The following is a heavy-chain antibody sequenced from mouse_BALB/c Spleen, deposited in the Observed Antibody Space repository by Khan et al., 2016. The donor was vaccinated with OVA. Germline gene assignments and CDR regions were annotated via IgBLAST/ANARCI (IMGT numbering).Heavy chain of an antibody. CDR1: GYTFINYW. CDR2: INPSTGYT. Sequence: QVHVKQSGAELAKPGASVKMSCKASGYTFINYWILWVKQRPGQGLEWIGYINPSTGYTEYNQNFKDKATLTADKSSSTAYMQRSSLTAEDSAVYYCARRGLRWDFDYWGQGTTLTVSS. J-gene: IGHJ2*01. D-gene: IGHD1-1*01. CDR3: ARRGLRWDFDY. V-gene: IGHV1-7*01.